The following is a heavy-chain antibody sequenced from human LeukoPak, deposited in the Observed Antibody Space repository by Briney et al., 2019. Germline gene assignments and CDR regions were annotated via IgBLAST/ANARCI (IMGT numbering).Heavy chain of an antibody. CDR1: GFTFSSYG. D-gene: IGHD3-10*01. Sequence: GGSLRLSCAASGFTFSSYGMHWVCQAPGKGLEWVSAISGSGGSTYYADSVKGRFTISRDNSKNTLYLQMNSLRAEDTAVYYCAKYYYGSGSYYNVQVPFDYWGQGTLVTVSS. V-gene: IGHV3-23*01. J-gene: IGHJ4*02. CDR3: AKYYYGSGSYYNVQVPFDY. CDR2: ISGSGGST.